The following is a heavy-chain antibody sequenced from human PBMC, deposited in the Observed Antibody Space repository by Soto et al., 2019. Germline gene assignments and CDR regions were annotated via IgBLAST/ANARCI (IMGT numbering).Heavy chain of an antibody. CDR3: AKDHESDY. CDR2: ISGSGGDT. J-gene: IGHJ4*02. V-gene: IGHV3-23*01. Sequence: EVQLLESGGGLVQPGGSLRLSCAASGFTFSSYAMSWIRQAPGKGLEWVSAISGSGGDTYYVDSVKGRFTISRDNSKNTLYLQMNSLRAEDSALYYCAKDHESDYWGQGTLVTVSS. CDR1: GFTFSSYA.